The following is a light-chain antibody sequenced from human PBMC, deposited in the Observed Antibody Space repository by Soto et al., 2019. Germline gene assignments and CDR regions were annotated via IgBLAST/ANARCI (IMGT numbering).Light chain of an antibody. CDR1: QSVSSSY. CDR3: QKLNSYPIT. Sequence: EILSTYFSGALSQSPVEGTTVSWRSSQSVSSSYLAWYQQKPGQAPRLLIYGASSRATGITDRFSGSGSGKDFTITISSLQNEDFENYYCQKLNSYPITFGQGTRLEIK. CDR2: GAS. J-gene: IGKJ5*01. V-gene: IGKV3-20*01.